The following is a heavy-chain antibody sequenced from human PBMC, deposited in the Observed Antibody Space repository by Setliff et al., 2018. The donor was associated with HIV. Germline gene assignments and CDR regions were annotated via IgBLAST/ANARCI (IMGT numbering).Heavy chain of an antibody. Sequence: SETLSLTCIVSGGSIITSDDYWGWIRQPPGKGLEWIGSFYYGGNTYYNPSLKSRVTISADTSKDQFSLKLSSVTAADTALYYCASALSIAAPRVWGQGTLVTVSS. CDR1: GGSIITSDDY. CDR3: ASALSIAAPRV. CDR2: FYYGGNT. J-gene: IGHJ4*02. V-gene: IGHV4-39*01. D-gene: IGHD6-6*01.